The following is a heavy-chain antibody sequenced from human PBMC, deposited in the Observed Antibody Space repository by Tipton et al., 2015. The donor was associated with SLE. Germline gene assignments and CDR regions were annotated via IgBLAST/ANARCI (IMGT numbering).Heavy chain of an antibody. CDR2: IWYDGSEK. V-gene: IGHV3-33*08. D-gene: IGHD1-14*01. J-gene: IGHJ4*02. CDR3: VREGGKTGGRFDY. Sequence: SLRLSCAPSGFDFRSHGMHWVRQAPGKGLEWVAVIWYDGSEKYYGESVKGRFTISRDSSKDTLYLHMNNLRHEDTAVYYCVREGGKTGGRFDYWGQGTLVTVSS. CDR1: GFDFRSHG.